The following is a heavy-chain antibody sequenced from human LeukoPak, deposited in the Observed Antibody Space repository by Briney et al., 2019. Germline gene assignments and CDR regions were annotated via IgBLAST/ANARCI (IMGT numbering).Heavy chain of an antibody. CDR2: ISDDGYST. Sequence: GGTLRLSCAASRFIFDNYGMTWVRQAPGKGLEWVSGISDDGYSTYYADSVKGRFTISRDNAKNSLYLQMNSLRAEDTAVYYCAKLLYYYDSSQPYWGQGTLVTVSS. CDR3: AKLLYYYDSSQPY. D-gene: IGHD3-22*01. J-gene: IGHJ4*02. CDR1: RFIFDNYG. V-gene: IGHV3-23*01.